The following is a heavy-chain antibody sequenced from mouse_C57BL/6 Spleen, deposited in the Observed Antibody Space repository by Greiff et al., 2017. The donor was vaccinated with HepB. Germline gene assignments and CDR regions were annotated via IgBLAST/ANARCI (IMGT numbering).Heavy chain of an antibody. V-gene: IGHV5-16*01. CDR3: ARDDGYYGFDV. CDR2: INYDGSST. J-gene: IGHJ1*03. CDR1: GFTFSDYY. Sequence: EVQRVESEGGLVQPGSSMKLSCTASGFTFSDYYMAWVRQVPEKGLEWVANINYDGSSTYYLDSLKSRFIISRDNAKNILYLQMSSLKSEDTATYYCARDDGYYGFDVWGTGTTVTVSS. D-gene: IGHD2-3*01.